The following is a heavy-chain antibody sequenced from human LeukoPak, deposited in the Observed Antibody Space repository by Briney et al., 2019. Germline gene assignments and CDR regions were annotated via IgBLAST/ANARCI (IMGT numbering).Heavy chain of an antibody. CDR3: ARDEIVATNYYYYGMDV. J-gene: IGHJ6*02. Sequence: SVKVSCKASGGTFSSYAISWVRQAPGQGLEWMGGIIPIFGTANYAQKFQGRVTITVDESTSTAYMELSSLRSEDTAVYYCARDEIVATNYYYYGMDVWGQGTTVTVSS. CDR2: IIPIFGTA. D-gene: IGHD5-12*01. CDR1: GGTFSSYA. V-gene: IGHV1-69*13.